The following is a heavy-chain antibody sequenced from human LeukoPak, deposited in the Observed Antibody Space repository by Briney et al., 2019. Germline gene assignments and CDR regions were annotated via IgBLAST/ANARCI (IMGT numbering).Heavy chain of an antibody. CDR2: ISYDGSNK. CDR3: ARDFSPYYYDSSAYPDY. V-gene: IGHV3-30*04. D-gene: IGHD3-22*01. Sequence: PGGSLRLSCAASGFTFSSYAMHWVRQAPGKGLEWVAVISYDGSNKYYADSVKGRFTISSDNSKNTLYLQMNSLRAEDTAVYYCARDFSPYYYDSSAYPDYWGQGTLVTVSS. CDR1: GFTFSSYA. J-gene: IGHJ4*02.